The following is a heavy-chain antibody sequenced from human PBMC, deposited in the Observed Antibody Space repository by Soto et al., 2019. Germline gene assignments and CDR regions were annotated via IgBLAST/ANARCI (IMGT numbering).Heavy chain of an antibody. CDR1: GFTFSSYA. V-gene: IGHV3-23*01. Sequence: GGSLRLSCAASGFTFSSYAMSWVRQAPGKGLEWVSAISGSGGSTYYADSVKGRFTISRDNSKNTLYLQMNSLRAEDTAVYYCAKDQGVSTMVRGVINDAFDIWGQGTMVTVSS. CDR2: ISGSGGST. CDR3: AKDQGVSTMVRGVINDAFDI. J-gene: IGHJ3*02. D-gene: IGHD3-10*01.